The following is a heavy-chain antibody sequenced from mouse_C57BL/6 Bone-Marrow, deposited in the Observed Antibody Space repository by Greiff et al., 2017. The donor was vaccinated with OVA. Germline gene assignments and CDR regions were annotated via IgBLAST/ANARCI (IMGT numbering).Heavy chain of an antibody. CDR2: ISNGGGST. J-gene: IGHJ3*01. Sequence: EVQLVESGGGLVQPGGSLKLSCAASGFTFSDYHMYWVRQTPEKRLEWVAYISNGGGSTYYPDTVKGRFTISRDNAKNTLYLQMSRLKSEDTAMYYCARRFAYWGQGTLVTVSA. V-gene: IGHV5-12*01. CDR3: ARRFAY. CDR1: GFTFSDYH.